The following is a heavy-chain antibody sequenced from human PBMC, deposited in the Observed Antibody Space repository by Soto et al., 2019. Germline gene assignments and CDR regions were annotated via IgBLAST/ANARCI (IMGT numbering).Heavy chain of an antibody. CDR3: ARGYSSSPTNYYYYYGMDV. CDR1: GDSVSSNSAA. J-gene: IGHJ6*02. Sequence: SQTLSLTCXISGDSVSSNSAAWNWIRQSPSRGLEWLGRTYYRSKWYNDYAVSVKSRITINPDTSKNQFSLQLNSVTPEDTAVYYCARGYSSSPTNYYYYYGMDVWGQGTTVTVSS. V-gene: IGHV6-1*01. CDR2: TYYRSKWYN. D-gene: IGHD6-6*01.